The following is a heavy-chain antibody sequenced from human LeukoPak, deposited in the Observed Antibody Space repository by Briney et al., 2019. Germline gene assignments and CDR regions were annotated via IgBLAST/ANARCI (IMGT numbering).Heavy chain of an antibody. CDR1: GGSISSGGYY. V-gene: IGHV4-31*03. CDR2: IYYSGST. D-gene: IGHD4-11*01. Sequence: SQTLSLTCTVSGGSISSGGYYWSWIRQHPGKGLEWIGYIYYSGSTYYNPSLKSRVTISVDTSKNQFSLKLSSVTAADTAAYYCAREKSNYVANWLDPWGQGTLVTVSS. CDR3: AREKSNYVANWLDP. J-gene: IGHJ5*02.